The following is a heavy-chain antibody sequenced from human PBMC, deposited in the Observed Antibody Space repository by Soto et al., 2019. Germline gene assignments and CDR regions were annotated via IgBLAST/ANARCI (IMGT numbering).Heavy chain of an antibody. CDR1: GFTFSSYW. CDR3: SRSLDY. V-gene: IGHV3-7*03. CDR2: INQDGSEK. J-gene: IGHJ4*02. Sequence: GGSLRLSCAASGFTFSSYWMDWVRQAPGRGLEWLANINQDGSEKYYVDSVKGRFTISRDNARNSVYLQVNSLRADDTAVYYCSRSLDYWGQGTLVTVSS.